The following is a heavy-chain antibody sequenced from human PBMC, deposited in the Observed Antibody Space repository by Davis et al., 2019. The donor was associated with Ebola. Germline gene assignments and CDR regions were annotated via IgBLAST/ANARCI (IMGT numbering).Heavy chain of an antibody. D-gene: IGHD2-15*01. Sequence: ASVKVSCKASGYTFINDYIHWVRQAPGQGPEWMGIINPKDGRTTFAQKFQGRIIMARDTPTSTAYMELSSLSLDDTAVYYCARGGVWWDAFDIWGQGTMVTVSS. V-gene: IGHV1-46*01. CDR2: INPKDGRT. CDR3: ARGGVWWDAFDI. CDR1: GYTFINDY. J-gene: IGHJ3*02.